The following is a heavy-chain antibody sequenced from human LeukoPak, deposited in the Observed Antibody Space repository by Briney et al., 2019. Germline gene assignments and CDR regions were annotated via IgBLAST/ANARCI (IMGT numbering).Heavy chain of an antibody. D-gene: IGHD3-10*01. Sequence: PGGSLRLSCAASGFTFSSSAMSWVRQAPGKGLEWVSVIYSGGSTYYADSVKGRFTISRDNSKNTLYVQMNSLRAEDTAVYYCAKGHYYGSGSLDYWGQGTLVTVSS. CDR3: AKGHYYGSGSLDY. V-gene: IGHV3-23*03. CDR1: GFTFSSSA. J-gene: IGHJ4*02. CDR2: IYSGGST.